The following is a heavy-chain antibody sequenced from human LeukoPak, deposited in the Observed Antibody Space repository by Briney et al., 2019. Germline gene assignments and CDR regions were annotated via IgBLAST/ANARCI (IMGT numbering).Heavy chain of an antibody. J-gene: IGHJ5*02. V-gene: IGHV1-69*05. Sequence: SVKVSCKASGGTFSSYAISWVRQAPGQGLEWMGGIIPIFGTANYAQKFQGRVTITTDESTSTAYMELSSLRSEDTAVYYCASREATNNWFDPWGQGTLVTVSS. CDR1: GGTFSSYA. CDR2: IIPIFGTA. CDR3: ASREATNNWFDP.